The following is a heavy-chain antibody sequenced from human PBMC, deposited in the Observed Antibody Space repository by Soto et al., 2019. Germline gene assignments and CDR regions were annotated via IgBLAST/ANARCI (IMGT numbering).Heavy chain of an antibody. V-gene: IGHV3-48*01. J-gene: IGHJ4*02. CDR3: TRNFGSFDY. CDR2: ISSSSTI. Sequence: GGSLRLSCSASGFTFSSYSMNWVRQAPGKGLEWVSYISSSSTIYYADSVEGRFTISRDNAKNSLYLQMNSLRAEDTAVYYCTRNFGSFDYWSQGALVTVSS. D-gene: IGHD3-10*01. CDR1: GFTFSSYS.